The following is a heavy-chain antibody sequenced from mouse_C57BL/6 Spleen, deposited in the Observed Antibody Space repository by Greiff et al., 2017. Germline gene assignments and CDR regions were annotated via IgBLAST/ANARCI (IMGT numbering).Heavy chain of an antibody. Sequence: VQLQQSGAELVRPGTSVKVSCKASGYAFTNYLIEWVKQRPGQGLEWIGVINPGSGGTNYNEKFKGKATLTADKSSSTAYMQLSSLTSEDSAVYCWARTTAQATAYWGQGTLVTVSA. CDR2: INPGSGGT. D-gene: IGHD3-2*02. CDR3: ARTTAQATAY. V-gene: IGHV1-54*01. CDR1: GYAFTNYL. J-gene: IGHJ3*01.